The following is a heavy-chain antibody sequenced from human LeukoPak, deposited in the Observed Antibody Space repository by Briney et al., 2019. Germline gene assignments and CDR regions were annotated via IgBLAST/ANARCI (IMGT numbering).Heavy chain of an antibody. D-gene: IGHD2-2*01. Sequence: GGSLRLSCAASGFTFSSYWMSWVRQAPGKGLEWVATIKQDGSEKYYVDSVKGRFTISRDNAKNSLYLQMNGLRAEDTAVYYCARDDCSSISCYHNWFDPWGQGTLVTVSS. CDR2: IKQDGSEK. CDR1: GFTFSSYW. J-gene: IGHJ5*02. CDR3: ARDDCSSISCYHNWFDP. V-gene: IGHV3-7*01.